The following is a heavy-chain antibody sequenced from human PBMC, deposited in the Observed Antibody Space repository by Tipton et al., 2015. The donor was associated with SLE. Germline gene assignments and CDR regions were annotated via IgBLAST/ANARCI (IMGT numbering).Heavy chain of an antibody. CDR2: IYYSGST. D-gene: IGHD6-19*01. Sequence: LRLSCTVSGGSISSGGYYWSWIRQPPGKGLEWIGYIYYSGSTNYNPSLKSRVTISVDTSKNQFSLKLSSMTAADTAVYYCARDSGIAVADWGQGTLVTVSS. CDR1: GGSISSGGYY. CDR3: ARDSGIAVAD. V-gene: IGHV4-61*08. J-gene: IGHJ4*02.